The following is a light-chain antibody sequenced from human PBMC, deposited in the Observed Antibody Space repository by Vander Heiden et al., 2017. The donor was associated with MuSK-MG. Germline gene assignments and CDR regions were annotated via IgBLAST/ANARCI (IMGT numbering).Light chain of an antibody. CDR1: QSISSY. V-gene: IGKV1-39*01. CDR3: QGSYAIWWT. Sequence: DIQMTQSPSSLSASVGDRVTITCRASQSISSYLNWYQQKPGKAPKLLIYGASSLQSGVPSRFSGSRSGTDFTLTMRSLQPEDFAAYYCQGSYAIWWTFGQGTKVEI. J-gene: IGKJ1*01. CDR2: GAS.